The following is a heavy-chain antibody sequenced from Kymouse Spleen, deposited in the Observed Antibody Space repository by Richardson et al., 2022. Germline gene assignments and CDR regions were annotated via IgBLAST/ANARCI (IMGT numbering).Heavy chain of an antibody. Sequence: QVQLVESGGGVVQPGRSLRLSCAASGFTFSSYGMHWVRQAPGKGLEWVAVISYDGSNKYYADSVKGRFTISRDNSKNTLYLQMNSLRAEDTAVYYCAKPGITGTSYGMDVWGQGTTVTVSS. CDR1: GFTFSSYG. D-gene: IGHD1-7*01. V-gene: IGHV3-30*18. CDR3: AKPGITGTSYGMDV. CDR2: ISYDGSNK. J-gene: IGHJ6*02.